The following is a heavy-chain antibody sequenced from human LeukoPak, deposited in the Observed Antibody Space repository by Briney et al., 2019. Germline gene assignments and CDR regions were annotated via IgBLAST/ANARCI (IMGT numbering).Heavy chain of an antibody. CDR2: IYYSGST. CDR1: GGSISSYY. CDR3: ARAPGGYPYNWFDP. D-gene: IGHD6-25*01. V-gene: IGHV4-59*01. Sequence: SETLSLTCIVSGGSISSYYWSWIRQPPGKGLEWVGYIYYSGSTNYNPSLKSRVTISVDTSKNQFSLKLSSVTAADTAVYYCARAPGGYPYNWFDPWGQGTLVTVSS. J-gene: IGHJ5*02.